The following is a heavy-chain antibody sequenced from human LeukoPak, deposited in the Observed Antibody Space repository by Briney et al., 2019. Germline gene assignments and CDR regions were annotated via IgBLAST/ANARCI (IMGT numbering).Heavy chain of an antibody. CDR1: GGPISRYY. Sequence: SDPLSLPCSVSGGPISRYYGSWLREPAGEALEWIGRIYTSGSTIYNPSLKSRVTMSVDTSKNQFSLELSSVTAADTAVYYWAREGYYYDSSGYYYVAFDYWGQGTLVTVSS. D-gene: IGHD3-22*01. J-gene: IGHJ4*02. CDR3: AREGYYYDSSGYYYVAFDY. CDR2: IYTSGST. V-gene: IGHV4-4*07.